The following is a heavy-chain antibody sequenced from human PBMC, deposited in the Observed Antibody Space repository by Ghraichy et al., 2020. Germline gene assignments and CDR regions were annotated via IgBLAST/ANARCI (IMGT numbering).Heavy chain of an antibody. J-gene: IGHJ4*02. Sequence: LSLTCAASGFTFSSYAMSWVRQAPGKGLEWVSAISGSGGSTYYADSVKGRFTISRDNSKNTLYLQMNSLRAEDTAVYYCAKDLKWELRTFDYWGQGTLVTVSS. CDR1: GFTFSSYA. CDR3: AKDLKWELRTFDY. V-gene: IGHV3-23*01. CDR2: ISGSGGST. D-gene: IGHD1-26*01.